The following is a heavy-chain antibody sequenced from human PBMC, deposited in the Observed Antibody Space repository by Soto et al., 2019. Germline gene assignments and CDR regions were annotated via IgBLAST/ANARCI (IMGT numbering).Heavy chain of an antibody. CDR3: ARYFYPLAYYFDY. J-gene: IGHJ4*01. D-gene: IGHD3-9*01. CDR1: GYTFTNHG. V-gene: IGHV1-18*04. CDR2: ISGYNANT. Sequence: ASVKVSCKASGYTFTNHGISWVRQAPVQGLEWVGWISGYNANTKYAQKFQGRVTMSTDTSTNTAYMELRSLRSDDTAVYYCARYFYPLAYYFDYW.